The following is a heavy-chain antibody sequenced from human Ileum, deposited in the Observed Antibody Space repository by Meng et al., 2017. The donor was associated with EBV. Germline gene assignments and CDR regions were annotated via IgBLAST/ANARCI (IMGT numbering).Heavy chain of an antibody. CDR1: GGSTSSSNYG. V-gene: IGHV4-39*01. Sequence: GPGLLKPSGTLSLTCSVSGGSTSSSNYGWGWIRQPPGKGLEWIQSICYTDYTYYNPSLKSRVTISADKSKNQFSLRLNSLTAADTAVYYCAMGPDYAKTGYWGQGTLVTVSS. J-gene: IGHJ4*02. CDR2: ICYTDYT. CDR3: AMGPDYAKTGY. D-gene: IGHD4-17*01.